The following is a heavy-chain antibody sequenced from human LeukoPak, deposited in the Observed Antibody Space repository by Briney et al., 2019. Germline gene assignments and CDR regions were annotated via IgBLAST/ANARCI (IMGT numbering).Heavy chain of an antibody. V-gene: IGHV3-23*01. Sequence: GGSLRLSCAASGFTFSSFAMSWVRQAPGKGLEWVSAISGSGGSTYYADSVKGRFTISRDNSKNTLFLQMNSLRAEDTAVYYCAKDRSCTGSSCNVGSWGQGTMVTVSS. CDR3: AKDRSCTGSSCNVGS. D-gene: IGHD2-2*01. CDR1: GFTFSSFA. J-gene: IGHJ3*01. CDR2: ISGSGGST.